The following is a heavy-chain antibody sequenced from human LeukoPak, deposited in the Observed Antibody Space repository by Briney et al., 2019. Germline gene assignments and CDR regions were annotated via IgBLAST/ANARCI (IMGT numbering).Heavy chain of an antibody. CDR1: GFTFSTDT. J-gene: IGHJ4*02. V-gene: IGHV3-21*01. Sequence: GGSLRLSCTASGFTFSTDTMNWVRQAPGKGLEWVSSISTGSDYIYYADSVKGRFTISRDNAKSSLYLQMNSLRAEDTAVYYCARELVGALSSFDYWGQGTLVTVSS. CDR3: ARELVGALSSFDY. CDR2: ISTGSDYI. D-gene: IGHD1-26*01.